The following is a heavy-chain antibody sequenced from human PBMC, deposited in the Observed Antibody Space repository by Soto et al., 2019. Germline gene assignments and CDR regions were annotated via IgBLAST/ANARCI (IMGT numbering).Heavy chain of an antibody. Sequence: QVQLVQSGAEAKKPGASTKVSCKASGYTFTSYDINLVRQATGQGLEWMGWMNPNSGNTGYAQKFQCRVTMTSNNSISTAYMDLSSLRSEDTAVYYCAREHSSSGRFDYWGQGTLVTVSS. CDR2: MNPNSGNT. CDR3: AREHSSSGRFDY. D-gene: IGHD6-13*01. CDR1: GYTFTSYD. J-gene: IGHJ4*02. V-gene: IGHV1-8*01.